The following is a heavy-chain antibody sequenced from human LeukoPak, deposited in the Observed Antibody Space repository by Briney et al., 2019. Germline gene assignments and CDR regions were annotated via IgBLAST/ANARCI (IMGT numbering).Heavy chain of an antibody. V-gene: IGHV3-30*04. CDR2: ISYDGSNK. CDR3: ARDGANYYDSRAPSNWFDP. J-gene: IGHJ5*02. CDR1: GFTFSSYA. D-gene: IGHD3-22*01. Sequence: GGSLRLSCAASGFTFSSYAMHWVRQAPGKGLEWVAVISYDGSNKYYADSVKGRFTISRDNSKNTLYLQMNSLRAEDTAVYYCARDGANYYDSRAPSNWFDPWGQGTLVTVSS.